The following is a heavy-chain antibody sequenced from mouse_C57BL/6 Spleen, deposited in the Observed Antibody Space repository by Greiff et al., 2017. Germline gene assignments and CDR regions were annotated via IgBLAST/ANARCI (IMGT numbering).Heavy chain of an antibody. CDR1: GYSFTGYF. Sequence: EVKLVESGPELVKPGDSVKISCKASGYSFTGYFMNWVMQSHGKSLEWIGRINPYNGDTFYNQKFKGKATLTVDKSSSTAHMKLRCLTSEDSAVYYCARTYYYGSSYRYAMDYWGQGTSVTVSS. CDR2: INPYNGDT. J-gene: IGHJ4*01. D-gene: IGHD1-1*01. CDR3: ARTYYYGSSYRYAMDY. V-gene: IGHV1-20*01.